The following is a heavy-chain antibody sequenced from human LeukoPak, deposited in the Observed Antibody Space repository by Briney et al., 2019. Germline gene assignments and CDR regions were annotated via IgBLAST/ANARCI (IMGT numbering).Heavy chain of an antibody. Sequence: PSETLSLTCTVSGGSISSSSYYWGWIRQPPGKGLEWIGSIYYSGSTYYNPSLKSRVTISVDTSKNQFSLKLSSVTAADTAVYYCAVTSYYERALGYWGQGTLVTVSS. D-gene: IGHD1-26*01. CDR2: IYYSGST. CDR1: GGSISSSSYY. V-gene: IGHV4-39*01. CDR3: AVTSYYERALGY. J-gene: IGHJ4*02.